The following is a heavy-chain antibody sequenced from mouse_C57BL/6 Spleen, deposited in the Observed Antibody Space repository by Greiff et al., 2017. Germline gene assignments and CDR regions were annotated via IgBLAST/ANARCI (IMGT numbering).Heavy chain of an antibody. CDR3: ARPREYGNYVGDYAMDY. CDR2: IHPNSGST. V-gene: IGHV1-64*01. Sequence: VQLQQPGAELVKPGASVKLSCKASGYTFTSYWMHWVKQRPGQGLEWIGMIHPNSGSTNYNEKFKSKATLTVDKSSSTAYMQLSSLTSEDSAVYYCARPREYGNYVGDYAMDYWGQGTSVTVSS. CDR1: GYTFTSYW. D-gene: IGHD2-1*01. J-gene: IGHJ4*01.